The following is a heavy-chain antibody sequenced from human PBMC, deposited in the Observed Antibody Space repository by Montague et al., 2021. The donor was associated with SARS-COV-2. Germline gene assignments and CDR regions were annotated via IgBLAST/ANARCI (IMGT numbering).Heavy chain of an antibody. V-gene: IGHV4-39*01. CDR3: ERRLTGLEPPLDP. Sequence: SETLSLTCDVSGDSIRSDTYYWAWIRQPPGRGLEWIGNNYYSGSTMYYLSLKSRVTMSVDTSKNQFSLHAILAAAADTAYYYCERRLTGLEPPLDPWGQGTLVIVSS. J-gene: IGHJ5*02. CDR2: NYYSGST. D-gene: IGHD1-1*01. CDR1: GDSIRSDTYY.